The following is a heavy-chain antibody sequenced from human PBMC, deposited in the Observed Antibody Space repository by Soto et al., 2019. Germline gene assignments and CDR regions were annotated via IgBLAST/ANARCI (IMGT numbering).Heavy chain of an antibody. V-gene: IGHV4-39*01. Sequence: PSETLSLTCTVSGGFINNSAYYWGWIRQPPGKGLDWIASGYYGGRTYYNPSLKSRVTFSLDTSKSRFSLELSSVTAADTAVYYCARHGAYSTSVYYYYGMDVWGQGTTVTVS. CDR1: GGFINNSAYY. CDR2: GYYGGRT. CDR3: ARHGAYSTSVYYYYGMDV. D-gene: IGHD6-13*01. J-gene: IGHJ6*02.